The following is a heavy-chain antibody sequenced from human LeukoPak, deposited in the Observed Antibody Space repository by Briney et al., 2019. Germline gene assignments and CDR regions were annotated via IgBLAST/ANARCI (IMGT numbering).Heavy chain of an antibody. J-gene: IGHJ4*02. CDR2: IYYSGST. Sequence: SETLSLTCTVSGGSISSGGYYCRWIRQLPGEGLEWIGYIYYSGSTYYNPSLKSRVTISVDTSKNQFSLKLSSVTAADTAVYYCARDGTPRSEADYWGQGTLVTVSS. V-gene: IGHV4-31*03. D-gene: IGHD1-26*01. CDR1: GGSISSGGYY. CDR3: ARDGTPRSEADY.